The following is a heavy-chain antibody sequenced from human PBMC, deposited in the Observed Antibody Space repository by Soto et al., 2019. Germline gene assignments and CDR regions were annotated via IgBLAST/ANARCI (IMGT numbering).Heavy chain of an antibody. Sequence: QVQLQQWGAGLLKPSETLSLTCAVYGGSFSGYYWNWIRQPPGKGLEWIGEINHSGSTNYNPSLKSRVTISVDTSKNHFSLKLSSVTAADTAVYYCARGWGTIFDYWGQGTLVTVSS. D-gene: IGHD7-27*01. V-gene: IGHV4-34*01. CDR1: GGSFSGYY. CDR2: INHSGST. CDR3: ARGWGTIFDY. J-gene: IGHJ4*02.